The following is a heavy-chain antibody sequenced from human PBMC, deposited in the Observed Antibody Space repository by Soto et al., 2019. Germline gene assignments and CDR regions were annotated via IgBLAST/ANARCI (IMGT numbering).Heavy chain of an antibody. CDR2: ISGYKGNT. CDR1: GYIFTSYG. D-gene: IGHD3-22*01. V-gene: IGHV1-18*01. J-gene: IGHJ4*02. Sequence: QVRLLQSGAEVKKPGASVKVSCKTSGYIFTSYGISWVRQPPGQGLEWMGWISGYKGNTKEAQRFQGRVTLTTDTGTTTAYMELRSLTSDDTAVYYCARDAPYYYDISAYIPAGYWGQGTLGTVSS. CDR3: ARDAPYYYDISAYIPAGY.